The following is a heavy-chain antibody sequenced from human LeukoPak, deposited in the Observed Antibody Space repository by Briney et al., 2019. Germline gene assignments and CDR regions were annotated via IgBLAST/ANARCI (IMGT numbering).Heavy chain of an antibody. CDR2: ISGSGGST. J-gene: IGHJ5*01. D-gene: IGHD3-9*01. V-gene: IGHV3-23*01. Sequence: GGSLRLSCAASGFTFSSYAMSWVRQAPGKGLEWVSAISGSGGSTYYADSVKGRFTISRDNSKNTLYLQMNSLTAEDTAVYYCVVQAGLTYYDISFDSWGQGTLVTVSS. CDR1: GFTFSSYA. CDR3: VVQAGLTYYDISFDS.